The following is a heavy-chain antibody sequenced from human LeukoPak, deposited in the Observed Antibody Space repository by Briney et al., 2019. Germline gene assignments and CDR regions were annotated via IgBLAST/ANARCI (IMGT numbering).Heavy chain of an antibody. V-gene: IGHV5-51*01. CDR2: IYPGDSDT. J-gene: IGHJ4*02. Sequence: GESLKISCKGSGYSFTSHWIGWVRQMPGNGLEWMGIIYPGDSDTRYSPSFQGQVTISADKSISTAYLQWSSLKASDTAMYYCARLDYDILTGYYPPLFWGQGTLVTVSS. D-gene: IGHD3-9*01. CDR1: GYSFTSHW. CDR3: ARLDYDILTGYYPPLF.